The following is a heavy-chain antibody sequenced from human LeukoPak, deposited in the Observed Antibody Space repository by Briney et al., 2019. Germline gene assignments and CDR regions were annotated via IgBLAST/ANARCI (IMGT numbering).Heavy chain of an antibody. V-gene: IGHV3-23*01. J-gene: IGHJ6*02. D-gene: IGHD2-21*02. CDR3: AKGGDSGYYYGLDV. Sequence: GGSLRLSCAASGLAFSTFSMSCVRQAPGKGLEWVSTISASGASTYYAESVKGRFTISRDNSKNTLYLQMNSLRAEDTAAYYCAKGGDSGYYYGLDVWGQGTTVTVSS. CDR1: GLAFSTFS. CDR2: ISASGAST.